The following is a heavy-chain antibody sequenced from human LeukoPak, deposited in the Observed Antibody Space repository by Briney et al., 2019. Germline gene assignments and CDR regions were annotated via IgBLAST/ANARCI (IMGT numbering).Heavy chain of an antibody. J-gene: IGHJ4*02. V-gene: IGHV3-23*01. D-gene: IGHD5-18*01. Sequence: QPGGSLRLSCTASGFTFSNYAMSWVRQAPGKGLEWVSTISGRGGSTYYADSVKGRFTISRDNSENTLYLQMNSLRAEDTAIYYSANCRTSDTIIPFDYWGQGTLVTVSS. CDR3: ANCRTSDTIIPFDY. CDR1: GFTFSNYA. CDR2: ISGRGGST.